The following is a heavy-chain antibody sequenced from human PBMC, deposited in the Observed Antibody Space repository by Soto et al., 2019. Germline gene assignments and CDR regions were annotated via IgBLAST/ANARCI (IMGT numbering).Heavy chain of an antibody. V-gene: IGHV3-13*01. D-gene: IGHD3-10*01. J-gene: IGHJ3*02. CDR1: GFTFSSYD. CDR2: IGTTGDT. Sequence: GGSLRLSCVASGFTFSSYDMHWVRQVTGKGLEWVSSIGTTGDTDYPGSVRVRFTISRENAKNSLYLQMNSLRAGDTAVYYCARFGRFGLSGATDSFDKWGQGTMVTVS. CDR3: ARFGRFGLSGATDSFDK.